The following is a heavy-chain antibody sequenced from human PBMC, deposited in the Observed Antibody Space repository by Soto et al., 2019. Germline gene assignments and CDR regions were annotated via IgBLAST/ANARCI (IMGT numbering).Heavy chain of an antibody. J-gene: IGHJ4*02. Sequence: PSETLSLTCSVSGGSISSFYWSWIRQPPGKGLEWIGSIYYSGATNYHPSLKSRVTIFVDTSKNQFSLKLTSVTAADTAVYYCARTSSSWPYYFDYWGQGTLVTVSS. CDR2: IYYSGAT. CDR1: GGSISSFY. V-gene: IGHV4-59*01. CDR3: ARTSSSWPYYFDY. D-gene: IGHD6-13*01.